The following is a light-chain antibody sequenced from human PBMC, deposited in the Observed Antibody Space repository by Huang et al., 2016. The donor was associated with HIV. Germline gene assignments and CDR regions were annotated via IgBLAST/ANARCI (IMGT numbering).Light chain of an antibody. CDR1: QSVDTN. V-gene: IGKV3-15*01. Sequence: EIVMTQSPGTLSVFPGGRVTLSCRASQSVDTNLAWYQQKRGQAPRLLIYGASTRATGSPARFRGSGSGTEFTLTISSLQSEDFAIYYCQQYNNWPPWTFGQGTEVEIK. CDR2: GAS. CDR3: QQYNNWPPWT. J-gene: IGKJ1*01.